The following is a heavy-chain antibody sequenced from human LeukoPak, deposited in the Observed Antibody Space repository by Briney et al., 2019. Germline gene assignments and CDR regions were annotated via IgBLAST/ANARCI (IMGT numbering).Heavy chain of an antibody. CDR1: GFTFDDYG. D-gene: IGHD4-17*01. CDR2: INWNGSGA. J-gene: IGHJ6*03. Sequence: PGGSLRLSCAASGFTFDDYGMSWVRQVPGKGLEWVSGINWNGSGAGYADSVKGRFTISRDNAKNSLYLQVNSLKAEATALFYCARYLRKLYGRGGDYYFYMDVWGKGTTVTVSS. CDR3: ARYLRKLYGRGGDYYFYMDV. V-gene: IGHV3-20*04.